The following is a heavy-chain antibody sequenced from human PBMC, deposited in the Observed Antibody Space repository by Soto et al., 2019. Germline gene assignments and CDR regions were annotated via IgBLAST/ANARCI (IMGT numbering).Heavy chain of an antibody. CDR1: GGSFGTNY. CDR3: ATDSAGRGHFDP. V-gene: IGHV4-59*13. J-gene: IGHJ5*02. CDR2: TYHTGST. D-gene: IGHD3-10*01. Sequence: SETLSLTCTISGGSFGTNYWSWIRQAPGKGLEWIGYTYHTGSTKYNPSLKSRATISVDTSKNQFSLTLNSAAAADTAVYYCATDSAGRGHFDPWGQGIMVTVSS.